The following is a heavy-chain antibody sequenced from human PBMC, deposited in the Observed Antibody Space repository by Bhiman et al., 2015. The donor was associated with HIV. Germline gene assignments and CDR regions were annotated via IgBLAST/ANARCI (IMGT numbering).Heavy chain of an antibody. Sequence: EVQLVESGGGLVQPGGSLRLSCAASGFIVTNYYMGWVRQAPGKGLEWVAIIYTDTYYTDSVKGRFTISRDNAKNSLYLQMNSLRAEDTAVYYCAREGDWGSDFDYWDQGTLVTVSS. V-gene: IGHV3-66*01. D-gene: IGHD7-27*01. CDR1: GFIVTNYY. J-gene: IGHJ4*02. CDR3: AREGDWGSDFDY. CDR2: IYTDT.